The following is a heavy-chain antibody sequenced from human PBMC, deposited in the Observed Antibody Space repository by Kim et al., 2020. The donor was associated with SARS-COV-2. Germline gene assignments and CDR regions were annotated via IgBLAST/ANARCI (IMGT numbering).Heavy chain of an antibody. CDR2: ST. J-gene: IGHJ4*02. D-gene: IGHD3-22*01. V-gene: IGHV4-34*01. Sequence: STNYNPSLKRRLTIAIDTSKNHLSLKLTSVTAADTAVYCCARGVITTGFDYWGQGTLVTVSS. CDR3: ARGVITTGFDY.